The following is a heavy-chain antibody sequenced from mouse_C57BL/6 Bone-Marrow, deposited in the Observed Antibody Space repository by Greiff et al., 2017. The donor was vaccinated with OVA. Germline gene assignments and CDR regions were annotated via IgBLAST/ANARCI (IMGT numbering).Heavy chain of an antibody. D-gene: IGHD2-4*01. CDR1: GYTFTDYE. J-gene: IGHJ3*01. Sequence: VQLQQSGAELVRPGASVTLSCKASGYTFTDYEMHWVKQTPVHGLVWIGAIDPETGGTAYNQKFKGKAILTADKSSSTAYMEIRSLTSEDSAVYYCTGDYDEAYWGQGTLVTVSA. CDR2: IDPETGGT. CDR3: TGDYDEAY. V-gene: IGHV1-15*01.